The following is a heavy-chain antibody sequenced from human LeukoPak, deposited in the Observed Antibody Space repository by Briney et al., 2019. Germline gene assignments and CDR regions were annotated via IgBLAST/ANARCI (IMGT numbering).Heavy chain of an antibody. CDR1: GFNFKKYW. CDR3: AKSGSRGLDSSGYRDY. Sequence: GGSLRLSCAASGFNFKKYWMNWVRQAPGKGLEWVANIRHDGSEKDYVDSVKGRFTISRDNAKNSLYLQMNRLRAEDTAVYYCAKSGSRGLDSSGYRDYWGQGTLVTVSS. CDR2: IRHDGSEK. J-gene: IGHJ4*02. V-gene: IGHV3-7*01. D-gene: IGHD3-22*01.